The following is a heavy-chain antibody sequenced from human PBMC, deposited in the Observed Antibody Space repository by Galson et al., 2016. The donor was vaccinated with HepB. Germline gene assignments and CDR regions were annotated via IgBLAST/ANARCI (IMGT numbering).Heavy chain of an antibody. CDR1: GYSFTNFA. D-gene: IGHD3-22*01. J-gene: IGHJ4*01. CDR3: ARDEPYAGDWYRPYYDFKY. Sequence: SVKVSCKASGYSFTNFAIHWVRQAPGHSLEWVGWINAGTGSSKYSQKFQGRVVITRDKSASTTDMELSSLGSEDTAVYFCARDEPYAGDWYRPYYDFKYWGQGTLVTVSS. CDR2: INAGTGSS. V-gene: IGHV1-3*01.